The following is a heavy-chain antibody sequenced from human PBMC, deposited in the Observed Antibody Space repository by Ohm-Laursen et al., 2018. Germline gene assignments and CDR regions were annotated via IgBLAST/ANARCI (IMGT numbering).Heavy chain of an antibody. V-gene: IGHV4-4*07. CDR2: IYSSGGT. Sequence: SDTLSLTCTVSGGSISSYYWSWIRQPAGEGLEWIGRIYSSGGTDYNPSLKSRVTLSVDTSKNQFSLKLTSVAAADTAVYYCARTQANYYYFDYWGQGALVTVSS. CDR1: GGSISSYY. CDR3: ARTQANYYYFDY. J-gene: IGHJ4*02. D-gene: IGHD4/OR15-4a*01.